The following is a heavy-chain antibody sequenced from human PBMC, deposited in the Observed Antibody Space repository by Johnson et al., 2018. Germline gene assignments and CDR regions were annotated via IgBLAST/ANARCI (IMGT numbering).Heavy chain of an antibody. CDR2: INPGPGTT. Sequence: QVQLQESGAEVKKPGASVKVSCKTSGYTYTSYWMHWVRQAPGQGLEWMGIINPGPGTTHYAQKFQGRVTLTSDTSTSTVYMELSSLRSEDTAVYYCARDKSLYDRSWWFDPWGQGTLVTVSS. CDR3: ARDKSLYDRSWWFDP. CDR1: GYTYTSYW. D-gene: IGHD3-22*01. V-gene: IGHV1-46*01. J-gene: IGHJ5*02.